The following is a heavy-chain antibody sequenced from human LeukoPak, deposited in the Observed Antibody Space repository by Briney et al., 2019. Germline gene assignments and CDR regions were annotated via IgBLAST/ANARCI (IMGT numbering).Heavy chain of an antibody. Sequence: SETLSLTCTVSGGSISSYYWSWIRQPPGKGLEWIGYIYYSGSTNYNPSLKSRVTISVDTSKNQFSLKLSSVTAADTAVYYCARGRGIAVAGTGRLRWYFDLWGRGTLATVSS. V-gene: IGHV4-59*01. CDR1: GGSISSYY. CDR3: ARGRGIAVAGTGRLRWYFDL. CDR2: IYYSGST. D-gene: IGHD6-19*01. J-gene: IGHJ2*01.